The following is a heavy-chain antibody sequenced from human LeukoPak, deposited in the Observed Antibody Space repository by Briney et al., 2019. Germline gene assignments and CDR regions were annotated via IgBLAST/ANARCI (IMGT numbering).Heavy chain of an antibody. CDR3: ARVRGSGSYSDY. J-gene: IGHJ4*02. Sequence: SETLSLTCTVSGGSISSYYWSWIRQPPGKGLEWIGYIYYSGSTNYNPSLKSRVTISVDTSENQFSLKLSSVTAADTAVYYCARVRGSGSYSDYWGQGTLVTVSS. CDR1: GGSISSYY. CDR2: IYYSGST. V-gene: IGHV4-59*01. D-gene: IGHD3-10*01.